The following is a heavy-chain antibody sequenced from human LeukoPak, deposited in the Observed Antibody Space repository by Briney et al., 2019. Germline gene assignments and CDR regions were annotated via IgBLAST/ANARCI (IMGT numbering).Heavy chain of an antibody. J-gene: IGHJ1*01. CDR1: GFTFSSYA. V-gene: IGHV3-23*01. Sequence: GGSLRLSCAASGFTFSSYAMSWVRQAPARGQEWVSAISGSGGSTYYAGDVKLRFTTSRDNSKNTLYLQMNSLRAADTAVYCCAKDDKRREYYDSSGYIVCCFQHWGQGTLVTVSS. CDR3: AKDDKRREYYDSSGYIVCCFQH. D-gene: IGHD3-22*01. CDR2: ISGSGGST.